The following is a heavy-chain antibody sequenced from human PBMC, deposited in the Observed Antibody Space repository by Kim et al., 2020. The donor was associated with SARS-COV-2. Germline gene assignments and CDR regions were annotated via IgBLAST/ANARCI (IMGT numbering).Heavy chain of an antibody. CDR2: I. J-gene: IGHJ4*02. CDR3: ARDGSGRNFDY. V-gene: IGHV3-21*01. Sequence: IYYAESVKGRFTISRDNAENSLYLQMSSLRAEDTAVYYCARDGSGRNFDYWGQGTLVTVSS. D-gene: IGHD2-15*01.